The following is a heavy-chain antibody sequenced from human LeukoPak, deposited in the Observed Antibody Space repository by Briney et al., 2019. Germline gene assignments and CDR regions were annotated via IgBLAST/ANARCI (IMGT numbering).Heavy chain of an antibody. D-gene: IGHD6-6*01. CDR1: GFAFSSYA. V-gene: IGHV3-30-3*01. CDR2: ISYDGSNK. CDR3: ARAESSSSFSEPDY. Sequence: PGGSLRLSCAASGFAFSSYAMHWVRQAPGKGLEWVAVISYDGSNKYYADSVKGRFTISRDNSKNTLYLQMNSLRAEDTAVYYCARAESSSSFSEPDYWGQGTLVTVSS. J-gene: IGHJ4*02.